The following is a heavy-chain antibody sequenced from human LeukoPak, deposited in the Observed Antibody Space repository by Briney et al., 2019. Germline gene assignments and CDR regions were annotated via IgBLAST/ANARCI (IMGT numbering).Heavy chain of an antibody. CDR1: GYTFTSYY. D-gene: IGHD3-22*01. V-gene: IGHV1-46*03. CDR3: ARERYYDSSGYYYYYYYMDV. CDR2: INPSGGST. J-gene: IGHJ6*03. Sequence: ASVKVSCKASGYTFTSYYMHWVRQAPGQGLEWMGIINPSGGSTSYAQKFQGRVTMTRDTSTSTVYMGLSSLRSEDTAVYYCARERYYDSSGYYYYYYYMDVWGKGTTVTVSS.